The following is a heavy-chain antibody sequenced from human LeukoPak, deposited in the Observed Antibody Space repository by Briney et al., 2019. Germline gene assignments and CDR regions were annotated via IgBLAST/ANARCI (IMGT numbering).Heavy chain of an antibody. CDR3: ARGGGSGYLNY. D-gene: IGHD3-22*01. CDR1: VGSLSSYY. J-gene: IGHJ4*02. V-gene: IGHV4-59*10. CDR2: IYTSGST. Sequence: SETLSLTCADSVGSLSSYYGSSIWQPAGGGLEWMGRIYTSGSTNYNPSLKSRVTMSVDTSKNQFSLKLSSVTAADTAVYYCARGGGSGYLNYWGQGTLVTVSS.